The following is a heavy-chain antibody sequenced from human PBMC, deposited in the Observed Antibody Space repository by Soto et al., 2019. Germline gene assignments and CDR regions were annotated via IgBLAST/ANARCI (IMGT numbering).Heavy chain of an antibody. CDR1: GYTFASYY. J-gene: IGHJ4*02. CDR3: ARATRQTTVTTLDY. D-gene: IGHD4-17*01. V-gene: IGHV1-46*03. Sequence: ASVKVSCKASGYTFASYYMHSVRQAPGQGLEWMGINNPSGGSTSYTQKFQGRHTMTRDTPTNTVYMELSSLRSEDTAVYYCARATRQTTVTTLDYWGQGTLLTVSS. CDR2: NNPSGGST.